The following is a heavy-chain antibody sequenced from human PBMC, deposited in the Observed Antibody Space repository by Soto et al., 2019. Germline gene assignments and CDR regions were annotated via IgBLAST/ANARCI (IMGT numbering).Heavy chain of an antibody. D-gene: IGHD2-15*01. V-gene: IGHV4-59*01. J-gene: IGHJ4*02. CDR1: GGSISSYY. CDR3: ARERRGRRDY. Sequence: SETLSLTCTVSGGSISSYYWSWIRQPPGKGLEWIGYIYYSGSTNYNPSLKSRVTISVDTSKNQFSLKLSSVTAADTAVYYCARERRGRRDYWGQGTLVTVSS. CDR2: IYYSGST.